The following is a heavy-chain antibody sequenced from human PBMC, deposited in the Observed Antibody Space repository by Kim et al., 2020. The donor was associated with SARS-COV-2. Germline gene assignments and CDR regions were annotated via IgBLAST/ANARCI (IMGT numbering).Heavy chain of an antibody. CDR3: ARTVGRAYYFDY. CDR2: IYYSGST. J-gene: IGHJ4*02. Sequence: SETLSLTCTVSGGSISSYYWSWIRQPPGKGLEWIGYIYYSGSTNYNPSLKSRVTISIDTSNNQFSLKLSSVTTADTAVYYCARTVGRAYYFDYWGQGTLVTVPS. CDR1: GGSISSYY. D-gene: IGHD2-15*01. V-gene: IGHV4-59*01.